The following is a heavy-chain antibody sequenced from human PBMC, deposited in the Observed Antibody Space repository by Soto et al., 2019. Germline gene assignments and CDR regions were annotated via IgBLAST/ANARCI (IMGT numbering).Heavy chain of an antibody. V-gene: IGHV1-18*01. Sequence: ASVKVSCKASGYSFTNYGISWVRQAPGQGLEWMGWINTYNGNTNHAQKLQGRVTMTTDTSTSTAYMELRSLRSDDTAVYCCAIGVGSGTYYNQYNWFDPWGHGTLVTVSA. D-gene: IGHD3-10*01. J-gene: IGHJ5*02. CDR3: AIGVGSGTYYNQYNWFDP. CDR1: GYSFTNYG. CDR2: INTYNGNT.